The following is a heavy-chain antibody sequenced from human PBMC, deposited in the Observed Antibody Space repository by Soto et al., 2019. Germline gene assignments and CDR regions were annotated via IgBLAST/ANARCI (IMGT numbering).Heavy chain of an antibody. D-gene: IGHD6-13*01. J-gene: IGHJ3*02. CDR2: IIPIFGTA. CDR1: GGTFSSYA. V-gene: IGHV1-69*01. Sequence: QVQLVQSGAEVKKPGSSVNVSCKASGGTFSSYAISWVRQAPGQGLEWMGGIIPIFGTANYAQKFQGRVTITADESTSTDYMELSSLRSEDTAVYYCASQAYSSSWYDAFDIWGQGTMVTVSS. CDR3: ASQAYSSSWYDAFDI.